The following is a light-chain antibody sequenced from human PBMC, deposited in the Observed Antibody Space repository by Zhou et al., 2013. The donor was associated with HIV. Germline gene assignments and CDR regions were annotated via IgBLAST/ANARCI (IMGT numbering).Light chain of an antibody. V-gene: IGKV3-15*01. CDR1: QSVSNN. J-gene: IGKJ1*01. CDR2: RAS. CDR3: QQYNNWPPT. Sequence: EIVMTQSPATLSVSPGERATLSCRASQSVSNNFAWYQQKPGQAPRLLIFRASTRATGFPARFSGSGSGTEFTLTISSMQSEDFAVYYCQQYNNWPPTFGQGTKVEIK.